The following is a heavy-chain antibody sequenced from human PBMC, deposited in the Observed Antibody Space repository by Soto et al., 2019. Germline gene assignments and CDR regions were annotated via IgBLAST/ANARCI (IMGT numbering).Heavy chain of an antibody. CDR3: ARGATADYDFWANPRGDWLDL. V-gene: IGHV1-8*01. D-gene: IGHD3-3*01. Sequence: QVQLVQSGAEVKRPGASVKVSCKASGYSFTNHDIIWVRQPAGQGLEWMGWMNPLNDLSKTTYLPHFRGRVVMTRDTFLSTAYLELSGLRSDDTAVYYCARGATADYDFWANPRGDWLDLWGQGTLVTVSS. CDR1: GYSFTNHD. J-gene: IGHJ5*02. CDR2: MNPLNDLSKT.